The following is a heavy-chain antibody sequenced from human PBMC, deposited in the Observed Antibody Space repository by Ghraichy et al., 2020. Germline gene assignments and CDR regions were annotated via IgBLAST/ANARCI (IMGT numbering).Heavy chain of an antibody. CDR1: GFTFTSSA. Sequence: SVKVSCKASGFTFTSSAVQWVRQARGQRLEWIGWIVVGSGNTNYAQKFQERVTITRDMSTSTAYMELSSLRSEDTAVYYCAADRDYYGSGAEEGPNWYFDLWGRGTLVTVSS. V-gene: IGHV1-58*01. D-gene: IGHD3-10*01. CDR2: IVVGSGNT. CDR3: AADRDYYGSGAEEGPNWYFDL. J-gene: IGHJ2*01.